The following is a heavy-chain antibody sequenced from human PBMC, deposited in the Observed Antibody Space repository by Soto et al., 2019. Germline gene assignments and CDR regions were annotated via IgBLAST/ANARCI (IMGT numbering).Heavy chain of an antibody. D-gene: IGHD6-19*01. V-gene: IGHV2-5*01. CDR2: TYWNDDD. Sequence: VSGPTLVNPTHTLTLTCSFSGFSLTSTGGGVGWFSQPPGKALEWLGLTYWNDDDRYRSSLRSRLTITKDTSKNQVVLTMTNMDPEDTATYYCAHRPGGSGWRYYFDYWGQGTLVTVSS. CDR3: AHRPGGSGWRYYFDY. CDR1: GFSLTSTGGG. J-gene: IGHJ4*02.